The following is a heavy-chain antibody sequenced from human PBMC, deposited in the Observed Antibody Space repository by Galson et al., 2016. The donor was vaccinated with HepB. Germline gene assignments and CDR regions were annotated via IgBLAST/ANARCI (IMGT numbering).Heavy chain of an antibody. CDR3: ARGYCSGGSCRHDAFDV. D-gene: IGHD2-15*01. Sequence: TCTVSGGSISSGGYYWSWIRQDPGKGLEWIGYIYYSGSTYYNPSLKSRVLISLDTSENQFSLKLSSVTAADTAVYYCARGYCSGGSCRHDAFDVWGQGTMVTVSS. CDR1: GGSISSGGYY. V-gene: IGHV4-31*03. J-gene: IGHJ3*01. CDR2: IYYSGST.